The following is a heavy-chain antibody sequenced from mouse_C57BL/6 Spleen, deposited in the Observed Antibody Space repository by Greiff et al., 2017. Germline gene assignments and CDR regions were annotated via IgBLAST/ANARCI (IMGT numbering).Heavy chain of an antibody. CDR3: AREAYYSNYYYAMDY. D-gene: IGHD2-5*01. CDR1: GYTFTDYN. V-gene: IGHV1-22*01. Sequence: EVQLQQSGPELVKPGASVKMSCKASGYTFTDYNMHWVKQSHGKSLEWIGYINPNNGGTSYNQKFKGKATLTVNKSSSTAYMELRSLTSEDSAVYYCAREAYYSNYYYAMDYWGQGTSVTGSS. J-gene: IGHJ4*01. CDR2: INPNNGGT.